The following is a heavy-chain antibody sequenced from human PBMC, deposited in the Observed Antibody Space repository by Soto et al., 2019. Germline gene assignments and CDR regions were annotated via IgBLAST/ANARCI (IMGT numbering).Heavy chain of an antibody. CDR1: GGIFSTYA. CDR3: ARDRDDYCSGNYYGRIDF. D-gene: IGHD3-10*01. Sequence: QVQLVQSGAEVKKPGSSVKVSCKASGGIFSTYAISWLRQAPGQGLEWMGGIIPLFGTPNYAQRFQGRVTITADECTSTAYMELSRMRSEDTAVYYCARDRDDYCSGNYYGRIDFWGQGTLVTVSS. CDR2: IIPLFGTP. J-gene: IGHJ4*02. V-gene: IGHV1-69*01.